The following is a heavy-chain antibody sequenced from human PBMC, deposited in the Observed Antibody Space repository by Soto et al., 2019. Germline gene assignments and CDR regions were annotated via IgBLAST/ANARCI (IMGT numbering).Heavy chain of an antibody. V-gene: IGHV1-2*02. Sequence: QVQLVQSGAEVKKPGASVKVSCKASGYTFTGYYMHWVRQAPGQGLEWMGWINPNSGGTNYAQKFQGRVTMTRDTSINTAYMELSRLRSDDTAVYYCARERLVAAAGRYYYGMDVWGQGTTVTVSS. CDR3: ARERLVAAAGRYYYGMDV. CDR1: GYTFTGYY. CDR2: INPNSGGT. J-gene: IGHJ6*02. D-gene: IGHD6-13*01.